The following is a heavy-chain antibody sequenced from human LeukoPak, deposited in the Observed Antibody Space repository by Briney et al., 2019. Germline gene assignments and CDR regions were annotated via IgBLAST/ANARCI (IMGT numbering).Heavy chain of an antibody. D-gene: IGHD5-12*01. CDR1: GFTFSSYG. Sequence: PGGSLRLSGAASGFTFSSYGMHWVRQAPGKGLEWVAFIRYDGSNKYYADSVKGRFTISRDNSKNTLYLQMNSLRAEDTAVYYCAKDMVYSSYYFDYWGQGTLVTVSS. CDR3: AKDMVYSSYYFDY. V-gene: IGHV3-30*02. J-gene: IGHJ4*02. CDR2: IRYDGSNK.